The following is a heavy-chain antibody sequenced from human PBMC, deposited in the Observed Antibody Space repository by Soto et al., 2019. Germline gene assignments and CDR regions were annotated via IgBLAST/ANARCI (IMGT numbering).Heavy chain of an antibody. D-gene: IGHD3-10*01. CDR1: GYTFTSYD. V-gene: IGHV1-8*01. Sequence: ASVKVSCKASGYTFTSYDINWVRQATGQGFEWMGWMNPNSGNTGYAQKFQGRVTMTRNTSISTAYMELSSLRSEDTAVYYCARGGIWFAESLSYYMDVWGKGTTVTVSS. CDR2: MNPNSGNT. J-gene: IGHJ6*03. CDR3: ARGGIWFAESLSYYMDV.